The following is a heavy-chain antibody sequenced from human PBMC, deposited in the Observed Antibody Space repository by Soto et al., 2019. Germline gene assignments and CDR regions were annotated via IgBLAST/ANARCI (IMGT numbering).Heavy chain of an antibody. J-gene: IGHJ6*02. V-gene: IGHV3-7*01. Sequence: EVQLVESGGGLVQPGGSLRLSCAASGFTFSSYWMSWVRQAPGKGLEWVANIKQDGSEKYYVDSVKGRFTISRDNAKNSLYLQMNSLRAEDTAVYYCARVSLVYYYCYGMDVWGQGTTVTVSS. CDR2: IKQDGSEK. CDR3: ARVSLVYYYCYGMDV. CDR1: GFTFSSYW. D-gene: IGHD6-13*01.